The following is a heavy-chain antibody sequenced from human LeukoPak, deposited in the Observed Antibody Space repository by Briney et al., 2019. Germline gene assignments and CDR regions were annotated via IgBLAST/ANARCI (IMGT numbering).Heavy chain of an antibody. Sequence: PGGSLRLSCAASGLTISNAWMSWVRQAPGKGLEWVGHIKRKSDGGRTDYDAPVKGRFTISRDDSKNTLYLQMNSLTTEDTAVYYCSTVRDPDSDYWGQGTLATVSS. CDR2: IKRKSDGGRT. CDR1: GLTISNAW. V-gene: IGHV3-15*01. CDR3: STVRDPDSDY. J-gene: IGHJ4*02.